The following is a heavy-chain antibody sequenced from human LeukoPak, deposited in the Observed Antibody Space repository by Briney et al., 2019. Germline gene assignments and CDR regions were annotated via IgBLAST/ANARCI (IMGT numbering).Heavy chain of an antibody. CDR2: TYYRSKWYN. V-gene: IGHV6-1*01. CDR1: GESVSSNSAA. D-gene: IGHD6-13*01. Sequence: PSQTLSLTCAISGESVSSNSAAWNWIRQSPSRGLEWLGRTYYRSKWYNDYAVSVKSRITINPDTSKNQFSLQLNSVTPEDTAVYYCARDDIAAAGTYYYYYGMDVWGQGTTVTVSS. J-gene: IGHJ6*02. CDR3: ARDDIAAAGTYYYYYGMDV.